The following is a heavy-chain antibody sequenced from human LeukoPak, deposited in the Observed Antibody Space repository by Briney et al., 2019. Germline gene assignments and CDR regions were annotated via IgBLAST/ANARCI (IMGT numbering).Heavy chain of an antibody. D-gene: IGHD2-8*01. CDR3: SRGQGCAY. CDR2: IRYDGSNK. Sequence: GGSLRLSCAASGFTFSSYGMHWVRQAPGKGLEWVAFIRYDGSNKYYADSVKGRFTISRDNGKKSLYLQMNSLRAEDTAVYYCSRGQGCAYWGQGTLVTVSS. V-gene: IGHV3-30*02. J-gene: IGHJ4*02. CDR1: GFTFSSYG.